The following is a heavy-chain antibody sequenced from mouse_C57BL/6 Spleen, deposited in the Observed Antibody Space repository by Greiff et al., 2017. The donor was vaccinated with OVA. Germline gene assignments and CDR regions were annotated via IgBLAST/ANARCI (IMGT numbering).Heavy chain of an antibody. D-gene: IGHD3-2*02. V-gene: IGHV1-61*01. CDR2: IYPSDSET. CDR1: GYTFTSYW. CDR3: AREGSSDSWFAY. J-gene: IGHJ3*01. Sequence: QVQLKQSGAELVRPGSSVKLSCKASGYTFTSYWMDWVKQRPGQGLEWIGNIYPSDSETHYNQKFKDKATLTVDKSSSTAYMQLSSLTSEDSAVYYCAREGSSDSWFAYWGQGTLVTVSA.